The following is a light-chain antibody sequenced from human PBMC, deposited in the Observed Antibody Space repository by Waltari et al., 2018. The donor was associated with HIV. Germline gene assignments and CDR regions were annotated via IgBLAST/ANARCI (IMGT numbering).Light chain of an antibody. V-gene: IGKV3-20*01. Sequence: VLSQSPGTVSLSPGGRATLSCRASQNINNNHLAWYHQNFGQAPRLLIYDTSNRATGIPDTFRGSGFETDVSLTIGRVGREDFGVYYGQQYGSGYTFGQETRLDI. CDR2: DTS. CDR3: QQYGSGYT. CDR1: QNINNNH. J-gene: IGKJ2*01.